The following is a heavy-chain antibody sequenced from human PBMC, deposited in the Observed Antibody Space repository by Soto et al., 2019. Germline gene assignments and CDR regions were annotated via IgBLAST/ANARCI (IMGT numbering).Heavy chain of an antibody. J-gene: IGHJ6*02. Sequence: SETLSLTCTVSGGSISSYYWSWIRQPPGKGLEWIGYIYNSGSTNYNPTPKSRVTITVDTSKNQFSLKLSSVTAADTAVYYCAGQPTAGSYYDLGSYYYYYAIDVWGHGTTVTVS. CDR1: GGSISSYY. D-gene: IGHD3-10*01. CDR2: IYNSGST. V-gene: IGHV4-59*08. CDR3: AGQPTAGSYYDLGSYYYYYAIDV.